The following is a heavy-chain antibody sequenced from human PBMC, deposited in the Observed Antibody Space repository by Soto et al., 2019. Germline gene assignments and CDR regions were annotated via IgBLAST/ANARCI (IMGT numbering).Heavy chain of an antibody. V-gene: IGHV1-69*13. CDR2: IIPIFGTA. J-gene: IGHJ6*02. Sequence: SVKVSCKAPGGTFSSYAISWVRQAPGQGPEWMGGIIPIFGTANYAQKFQGRVTITADESTSTAYMELSSLGSEDTAVYYCAQSDGGYYYYGMDVWGQGTTVTVSS. CDR1: GGTFSSYA. CDR3: AQSDGGYYYYGMDV. D-gene: IGHD2-21*02.